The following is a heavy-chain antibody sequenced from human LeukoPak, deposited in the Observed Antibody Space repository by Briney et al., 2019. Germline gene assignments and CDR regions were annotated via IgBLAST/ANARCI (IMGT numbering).Heavy chain of an antibody. CDR2: IRPSGGTT. J-gene: IGHJ5*02. Sequence: PGGSLRLSCAASGFTFSSYAMSWVRQPPGKGLEWVSAIRPSGGTTYYADSVRGRFTISRDNSKNTLYLQMSGLRAEDTAVYYCAKEPREYCSSTSCPNWIDPWGQGTLVTVSS. V-gene: IGHV3-23*01. D-gene: IGHD2-2*01. CDR1: GFTFSSYA. CDR3: AKEPREYCSSTSCPNWIDP.